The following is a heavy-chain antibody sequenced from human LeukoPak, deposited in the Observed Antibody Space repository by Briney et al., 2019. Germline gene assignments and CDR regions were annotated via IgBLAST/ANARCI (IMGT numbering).Heavy chain of an antibody. D-gene: IGHD3-3*01. CDR1: GYTFTSYD. CDR2: MNPNSGNT. CDR3: ARGPRTYYDFWSGPRHNDY. V-gene: IGHV1-8*03. J-gene: IGHJ4*02. Sequence: ASVKVSCKASGYTFTSYDINWVRQATGQGLEWMGWMNPNSGNTGYAQKFQGRVTITRNTSISTAYMELSSLRSEDTAVYYCARGPRTYYDFWSGPRHNDYWGQGTLVTVSS.